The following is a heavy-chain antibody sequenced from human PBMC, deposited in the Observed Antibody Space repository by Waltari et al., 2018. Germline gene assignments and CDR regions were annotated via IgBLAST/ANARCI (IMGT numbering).Heavy chain of an antibody. CDR1: GYTFTSYA. V-gene: IGHV1-3*03. Sequence: QVQLVQSGAEVKKPGASVKVSCKASGYTFTSYALHWVRQAPGQRLEWMGGINAGNGNTKYSQEFQGRVTITRDTSASTAYMELSSLRSEDMAVYYCVRGGGERFLEWSSYIDYWGQGTLVTVSS. J-gene: IGHJ4*02. D-gene: IGHD3-3*01. CDR3: VRGGGERFLEWSSYIDY. CDR2: INAGNGNT.